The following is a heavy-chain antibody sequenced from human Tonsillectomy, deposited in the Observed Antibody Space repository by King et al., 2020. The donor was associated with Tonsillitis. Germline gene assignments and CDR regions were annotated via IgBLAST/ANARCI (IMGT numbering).Heavy chain of an antibody. CDR1: GGSISTYY. Sequence: QLQESGPGLVKPSETLSLTCTVSGGSISTYYWSWIRQPPGKGLEWIGYIYYSGSTNYNPSLKSRVTISVDTSKNQFSLKLSSVTAADTAVYYCARNGYCSITGCLNWFDPWGQGTLVTVSS. J-gene: IGHJ5*02. CDR2: IYYSGST. V-gene: IGHV4-59*01. D-gene: IGHD2-2*03. CDR3: ARNGYCSITGCLNWFDP.